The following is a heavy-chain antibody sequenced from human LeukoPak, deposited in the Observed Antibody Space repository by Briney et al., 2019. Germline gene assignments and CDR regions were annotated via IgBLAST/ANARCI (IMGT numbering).Heavy chain of an antibody. D-gene: IGHD5-12*01. J-gene: IGHJ4*02. Sequence: EASVKVSCKASGYTFTSYGISWVRQAPGQGLEWMGWISAYNGNTNYAQKLQGRVTMTTDTSTSTAYMELRSLTSDDTAMYYCARSGRGTYYYFDLWGQGTLVTVSS. CDR3: ARSGRGTYYYFDL. V-gene: IGHV1-18*01. CDR2: ISAYNGNT. CDR1: GYTFTSYG.